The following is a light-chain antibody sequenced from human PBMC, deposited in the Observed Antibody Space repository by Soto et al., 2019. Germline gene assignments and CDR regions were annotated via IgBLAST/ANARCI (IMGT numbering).Light chain of an antibody. Sequence: EIVFTQSPFTLSVSAVERATLSCRASQSVSSNLAWYQQKPGQAPRLLISGASSRATGIPDRFSGSGSGTDFTLTISRLEPEDFAMYFCQQYGGSPITFGQGTRLEIK. CDR2: GAS. J-gene: IGKJ5*01. CDR3: QQYGGSPIT. CDR1: QSVSSN. V-gene: IGKV3-20*01.